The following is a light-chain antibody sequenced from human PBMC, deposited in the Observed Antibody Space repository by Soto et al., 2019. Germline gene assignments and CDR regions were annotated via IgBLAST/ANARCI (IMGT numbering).Light chain of an antibody. CDR1: SSDVGGYNY. J-gene: IGLJ1*01. V-gene: IGLV2-8*01. CDR3: SSYAGSNTYV. CDR2: DVS. Sequence: QSALTQPPSASGSPGQSVTISCTGTSSDVGGYNYVSWYQQHPGKAPKLMIYDVSKRPSGVPDRFSGSKSGNTASLTVSGLQAEDEADYYCSSYAGSNTYVVGTGTKLTVL.